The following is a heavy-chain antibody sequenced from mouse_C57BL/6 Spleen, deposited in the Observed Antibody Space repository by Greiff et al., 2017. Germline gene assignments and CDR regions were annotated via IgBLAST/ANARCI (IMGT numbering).Heavy chain of an antibody. CDR1: GYTFTDYY. J-gene: IGHJ2*01. D-gene: IGHD1-1*01. V-gene: IGHV1-75*01. Sequence: QVQLKESGPELVKPGASVKISCKASGYTFTDYYINWVKQRPGQGLEWIGWIFPGSGSTYYNEKFKGKATLTVDKSSSTAYMLLSSLTSEDSAVYFCARRNYYGSPFDYWGQGTTLTVSS. CDR2: IFPGSGST. CDR3: ARRNYYGSPFDY.